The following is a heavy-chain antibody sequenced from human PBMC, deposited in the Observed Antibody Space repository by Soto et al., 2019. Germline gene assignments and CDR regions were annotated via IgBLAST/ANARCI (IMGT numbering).Heavy chain of an antibody. CDR3: AKSRRRLSREGQYYFDY. CDR2: ISGSGGST. V-gene: IGHV3-23*01. Sequence: GGSLRLSCAASGFTFSSYAMSWVRQAPGKGLEWVSAISGSGGSTYYADSVKGRFTISRDNSKNTLYLQMNSLRAEDTAVYYCAKSRRRLSREGQYYFDYWGQGTLVTVSS. D-gene: IGHD3-16*02. CDR1: GFTFSSYA. J-gene: IGHJ4*02.